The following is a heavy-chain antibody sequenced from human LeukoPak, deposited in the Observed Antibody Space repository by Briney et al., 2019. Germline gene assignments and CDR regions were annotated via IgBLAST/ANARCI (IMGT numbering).Heavy chain of an antibody. D-gene: IGHD2-2*01. Sequence: GESLKISCKGSGYTFTNSWIGWVRQMPGKGLEWMGIIYPGNSDTRYIPSFQGQVTISVDKSISTTYLQWSSLKTSDTAIYYCAASRYCSSTTCRFDYWGQGTLVTVSS. J-gene: IGHJ4*02. CDR3: AASRYCSSTTCRFDY. V-gene: IGHV5-51*01. CDR2: IYPGNSDT. CDR1: GYTFTNSW.